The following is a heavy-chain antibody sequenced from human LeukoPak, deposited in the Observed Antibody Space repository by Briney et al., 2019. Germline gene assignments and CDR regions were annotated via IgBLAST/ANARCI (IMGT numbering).Heavy chain of an antibody. CDR1: GYSFTAFY. V-gene: IGHV1-2*02. CDR3: ARDENWGPDY. J-gene: IGHJ4*02. CDR2: IHAGTGDT. D-gene: IGHD7-27*01. Sequence: ASVKVSCKTSGYSFTAFYIHWVRRAPGQGLEWMGWIHAGTGDTNYAQKFQGRFTMTRDTSINTLYMELNRLTSDDTAVYFCARDENWGPDYWGQGTLVTVSS.